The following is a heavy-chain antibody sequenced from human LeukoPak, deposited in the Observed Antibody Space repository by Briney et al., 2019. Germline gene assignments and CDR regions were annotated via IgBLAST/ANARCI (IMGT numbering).Heavy chain of an antibody. CDR3: ARDYGSGSSDAFDI. J-gene: IGHJ3*02. CDR2: IIPIFGTA. D-gene: IGHD3-10*01. Sequence: ASVKVSCKASGGTFSSYAISWVRQAPGQGLEWMGGIIPIFGTANYAQKFQGRVTITTDESTSTAYMELSSLRSEDTAVYYCARDYGSGSSDAFDIWGQGTMVTVSS. V-gene: IGHV1-69*05. CDR1: GGTFSSYA.